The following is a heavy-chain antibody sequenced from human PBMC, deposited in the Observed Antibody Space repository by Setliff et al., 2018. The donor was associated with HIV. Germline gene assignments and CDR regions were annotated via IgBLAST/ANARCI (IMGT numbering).Heavy chain of an antibody. CDR1: GFTSSSYA. V-gene: IGHV3-30*04. CDR3: ARDRSARLSLDYYFDF. Sequence: GSLRLSCAASGFTSSSYALHWVRQAPGKGLEWVAIISSDGGNKFYADSVKGRFTISRDNSKNTLSLQMNSLRAEDTAVYYCARDRSARLSLDYYFDFWGQGTLVTVSS. J-gene: IGHJ4*02. CDR2: ISSDGGNK. D-gene: IGHD6-6*01.